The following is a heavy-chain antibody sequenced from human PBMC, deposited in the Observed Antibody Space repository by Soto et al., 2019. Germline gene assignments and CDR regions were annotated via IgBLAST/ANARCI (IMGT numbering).Heavy chain of an antibody. CDR1: GGSFSGYY. CDR2: INHRGST. J-gene: IGHJ5*02. Sequence: QVQLQQWGAGLLKPSEPLSLTCVVYGGSFSGYYWSWIRQSPGKGLEWIGGINHRGSTNYNPSLESRVTISVDTSKNQCSLKLPSVTAADTAMYYCARDGFCTSTTCRVGNWFDPWGQGTLVTVSS. V-gene: IGHV4-34*01. D-gene: IGHD2-2*01. CDR3: ARDGFCTSTTCRVGNWFDP.